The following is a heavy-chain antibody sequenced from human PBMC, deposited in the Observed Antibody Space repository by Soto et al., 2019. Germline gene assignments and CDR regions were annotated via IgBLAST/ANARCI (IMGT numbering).Heavy chain of an antibody. CDR3: ASTPNSGDSTGSRYFDY. CDR2: IDWADNK. V-gene: IGHV2-70*11. Sequence: TLSLTCTVSGGSISSYYWSWIRQPPGKALEWLARIDWADNKYYSTSLKTRLTISKDTSKNQVVLTMTNMDPVDTATYYCASTPNSGDSTGSRYFDYWGQGTLVTVSS. D-gene: IGHD3-22*01. CDR1: GGSISSYY. J-gene: IGHJ4*02.